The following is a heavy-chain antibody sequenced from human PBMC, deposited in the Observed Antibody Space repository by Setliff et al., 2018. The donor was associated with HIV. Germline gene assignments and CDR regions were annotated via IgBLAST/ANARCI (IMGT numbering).Heavy chain of an antibody. CDR2: IYSDGST. Sequence: SETLSLTCRVSGGSIRDYYWNWIRQPAGKGLEWIGRIYSDGSTNYNPSLKSRVTMSVDTSKNQFSLKLSSVTAADTAVYYCASLNYYDSSGYYPHWGQGTLVTVSS. J-gene: IGHJ4*02. CDR1: GGSIRDYY. V-gene: IGHV4-4*07. D-gene: IGHD3-22*01. CDR3: ASLNYYDSSGYYPH.